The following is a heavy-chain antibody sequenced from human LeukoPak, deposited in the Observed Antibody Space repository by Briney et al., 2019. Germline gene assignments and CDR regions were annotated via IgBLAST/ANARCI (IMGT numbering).Heavy chain of an antibody. CDR1: GGSITSYY. D-gene: IGHD6-19*01. Sequence: KPSETLSLTCTVSGGSITSYYWSWIRQPPGKGLEWIGYIYYSGSTNYNPSLKSRVTISTDTSKNQFSLRLTSVTAADTAVYYCARAEKAVTGTLDYWGQGTLITVSS. CDR2: IYYSGST. V-gene: IGHV4-59*01. CDR3: ARAEKAVTGTLDY. J-gene: IGHJ4*02.